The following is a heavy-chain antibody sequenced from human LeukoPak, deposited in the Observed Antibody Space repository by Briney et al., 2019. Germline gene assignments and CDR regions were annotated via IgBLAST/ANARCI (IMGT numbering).Heavy chain of an antibody. Sequence: GGSLRLSCAASGFTFSSYGMSWVRQAPGKGLQWVSAIIDSGGSTYYADSVKGRFTISRDNSKNTLYLQMNSLRAEDTAVYYCAELGITMIGGVWGKGTTVTISS. V-gene: IGHV3-23*01. D-gene: IGHD3-10*02. CDR1: GFTFSSYG. J-gene: IGHJ6*04. CDR3: AELGITMIGGV. CDR2: IIDSGGST.